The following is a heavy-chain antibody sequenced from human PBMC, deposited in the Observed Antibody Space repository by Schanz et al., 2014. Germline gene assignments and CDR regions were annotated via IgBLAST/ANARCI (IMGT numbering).Heavy chain of an antibody. CDR2: MYINSGST. D-gene: IGHD5-12*01. CDR3: ARDGGRDGYNLAFDV. Sequence: QVQLVQSGGGVVQPGGSLRLSCAASGFTFTSYSMHWVRQAPGRGLEWISSMYINSGSTQYADSVKGRFIISRDSSKNTLFLQMNSLRAEDTAVYFCARDGGRDGYNLAFDVWGQGTLVTVSS. V-gene: IGHV3-NL1*01. J-gene: IGHJ3*01. CDR1: GFTFTSYS.